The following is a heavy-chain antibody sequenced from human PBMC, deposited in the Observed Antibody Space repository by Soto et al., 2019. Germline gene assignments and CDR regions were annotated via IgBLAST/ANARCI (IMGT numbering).Heavy chain of an antibody. CDR3: AKQSPYTNSWYDIDY. D-gene: IGHD6-13*01. Sequence: EVQLLESGGGLVQPGGSLRLSCAASGFTFSSYGLNWVRQAPGEGLEWVSGISGSGDSTHYADSVKGRFTISRDNSTSTLYLQMNSLRAEDTAIYYCAKQSPYTNSWYDIDYWGQGTLVTVSS. J-gene: IGHJ4*02. V-gene: IGHV3-23*01. CDR1: GFTFSSYG. CDR2: ISGSGDST.